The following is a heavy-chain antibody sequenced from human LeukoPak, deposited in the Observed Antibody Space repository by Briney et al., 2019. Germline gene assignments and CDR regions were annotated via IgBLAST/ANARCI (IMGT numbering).Heavy chain of an antibody. CDR2: IIPIFGTA. D-gene: IGHD3-22*01. V-gene: IGHV1-69*13. CDR3: ARALRYYYDSSGYPVVYFDY. Sequence: SVKVSCKASGGTFSSYAISWVRQAPGQGLEWMGGIIPIFGTAHYAQKFQGRVTITADESTSTAYMELSSLRSEDTAVYYCARALRYYYDSSGYPVVYFDYWGQGTLVTVSS. CDR1: GGTFSSYA. J-gene: IGHJ4*02.